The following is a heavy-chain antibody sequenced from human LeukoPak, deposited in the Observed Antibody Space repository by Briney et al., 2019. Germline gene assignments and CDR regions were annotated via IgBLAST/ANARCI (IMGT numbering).Heavy chain of an antibody. J-gene: IGHJ4*02. CDR3: AKLDSSGWSRPFDY. V-gene: IGHV3-30*18. Sequence: GRSLRLSCAASGFILSSYAMHCVRQAPGKVMEWVAVMSHDGSNKYYGDSVKGRFTITRDNSKNTLYLQMNSLRAEDTAVYYCAKLDSSGWSRPFDYWGKGTLVTVSS. CDR1: GFILSSYA. CDR2: MSHDGSNK. D-gene: IGHD6-19*01.